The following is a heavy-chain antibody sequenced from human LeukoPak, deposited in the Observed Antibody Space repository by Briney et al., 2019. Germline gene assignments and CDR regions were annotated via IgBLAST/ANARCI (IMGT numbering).Heavy chain of an antibody. Sequence: GGCLRLSCAASGFIVSSNYMSWVRQAPGKGLEWVSRIYSGGGTNYADCVKGRFTISRDNSKNTLYLQMNSLRAEDTAVYYCAGPYGYNYAMDVWGQGTTVTVSS. CDR1: GFIVSSNY. D-gene: IGHD3-10*01. CDR3: AGPYGYNYAMDV. V-gene: IGHV3-66*04. J-gene: IGHJ6*02. CDR2: IYSGGGT.